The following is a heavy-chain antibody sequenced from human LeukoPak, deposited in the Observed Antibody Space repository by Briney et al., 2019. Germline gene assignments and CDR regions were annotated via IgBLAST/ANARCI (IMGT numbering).Heavy chain of an antibody. V-gene: IGHV3-23*01. CDR2: ITSSGGST. CDR3: ASWVGVIKYYFDC. Sequence: GGSLRLSCAASGFTFNNYAMNWVRQAPGKGLEWVSAITSSGGSTYYADSVKGRFTISRDNSKNTLYLQMNSLRAEDTAVYYCASWVGVIKYYFDCWGQGTLVTVSS. D-gene: IGHD3-10*01. CDR1: GFTFNNYA. J-gene: IGHJ4*02.